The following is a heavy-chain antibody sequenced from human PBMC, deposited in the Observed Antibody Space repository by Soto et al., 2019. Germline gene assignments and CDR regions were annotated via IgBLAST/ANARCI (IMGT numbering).Heavy chain of an antibody. CDR3: ARDPRYSSSSTIDY. V-gene: IGHV1-18*01. Sequence: QVQLVQSGAEVKKPGASVKVSCKASGYTFTSYGVSWVRQAPGQGLEWMGWISAHNGNTDYAQKFPGRVTMTTDTSTSTAYMDLRSLRYDDTAVYYCARDPRYSSSSTIDYWGQGTLVTVSS. J-gene: IGHJ4*02. CDR2: ISAHNGNT. D-gene: IGHD6-6*01. CDR1: GYTFTSYG.